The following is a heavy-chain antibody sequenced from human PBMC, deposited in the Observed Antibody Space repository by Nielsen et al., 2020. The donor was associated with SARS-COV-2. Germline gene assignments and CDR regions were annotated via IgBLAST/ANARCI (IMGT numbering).Heavy chain of an antibody. D-gene: IGHD2-21*01. J-gene: IGHJ6*02. V-gene: IGHV3-30*18. CDR3: AKEVWSYGMDV. CDR1: GFTFSSYG. Sequence: GGSLRLSCAASGFTFSSYGMHWVRQAPGKGLEWVAVISYDGSNKYYADSVKGRFTISRDNSKNTLYLQMNSLRAEDTAVYYCAKEVWSYGMDVWGQGTTVTVSS. CDR2: ISYDGSNK.